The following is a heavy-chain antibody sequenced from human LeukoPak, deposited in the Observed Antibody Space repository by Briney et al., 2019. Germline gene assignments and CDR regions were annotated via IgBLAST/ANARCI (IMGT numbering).Heavy chain of an antibody. CDR2: IGSSGDTI. Sequence: GGSLRLSCAASGFTFSSYEMNWVRQAPGKGLEWVSYIGSSGDTIYYADSVKGRFTISRDNAKNSLYLQMNSLRAEDTAVYYCAREIKRSSGWYDFDYWGQGTLVTVSS. D-gene: IGHD6-19*01. CDR3: AREIKRSSGWYDFDY. V-gene: IGHV3-48*03. J-gene: IGHJ4*02. CDR1: GFTFSSYE.